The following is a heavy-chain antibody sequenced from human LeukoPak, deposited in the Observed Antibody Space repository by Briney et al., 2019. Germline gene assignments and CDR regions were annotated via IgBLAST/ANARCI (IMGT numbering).Heavy chain of an antibody. V-gene: IGHV4-39*01. J-gene: IGHJ5*02. CDR1: GASINSSNYF. Sequence: SETLSLTCTVSGASINSSNYFWGWIRQPQPPGKGLEWIASIFHSGSTYYNPSLTSRVTISVDTSKYQFSLRLSSVTAADTAVYYCARQETSSGWFENWFDPWGQGTLVTVSS. D-gene: IGHD6-19*01. CDR2: IFHSGST. CDR3: ARQETSSGWFENWFDP.